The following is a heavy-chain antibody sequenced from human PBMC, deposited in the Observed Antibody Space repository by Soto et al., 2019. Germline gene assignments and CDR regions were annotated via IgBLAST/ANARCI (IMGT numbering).Heavy chain of an antibody. CDR2: INPNSGGT. Sequence: ASVKVSCKASGYTLTGYYMHWVRQAPGQGLEWMGWINPNSGGTIYAQKFQGRVTMTRDTSISTAYMELSRLGSDDTAVYYCAKDSYYDILTGYSRNAFDIWGQGTMVTVSS. CDR1: GYTLTGYY. V-gene: IGHV1-2*02. CDR3: AKDSYYDILTGYSRNAFDI. D-gene: IGHD3-9*01. J-gene: IGHJ3*02.